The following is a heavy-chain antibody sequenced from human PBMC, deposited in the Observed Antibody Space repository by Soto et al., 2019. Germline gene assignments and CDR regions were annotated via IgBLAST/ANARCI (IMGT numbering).Heavy chain of an antibody. D-gene: IGHD3-9*01. CDR2: ISWNSGRI. V-gene: IGHV3-9*01. CDR3: ARGGDILTGYYTLDY. CDR1: GFTFDDYA. Sequence: SLRLSYAASGFTFDDYAVXWVRQVPGKGLEWVSGISWNSGRIGYADSVKGRFTISRDNAKNSLYLQMNSLRAEDTAVYYCARGGDILTGYYTLDYWGQGTLVTVSS. J-gene: IGHJ4*02.